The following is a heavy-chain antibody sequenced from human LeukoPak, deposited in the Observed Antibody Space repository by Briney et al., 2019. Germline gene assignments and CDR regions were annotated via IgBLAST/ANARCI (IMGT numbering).Heavy chain of an antibody. J-gene: IGHJ4*02. V-gene: IGHV4-39*07. Sequence: SETLSLTCAVSGVSIASYSCQWIRQSPGKGLEDVAAIDSYGTTYYNPSLRSRLNIAVDPSKNQCSLRLNSVTAADTAVYYCARSRGWWALDYWGPGTLVAVSS. CDR3: ARSRGWWALDY. CDR2: IDSYGTT. CDR1: GVSIASYS. D-gene: IGHD2-8*02.